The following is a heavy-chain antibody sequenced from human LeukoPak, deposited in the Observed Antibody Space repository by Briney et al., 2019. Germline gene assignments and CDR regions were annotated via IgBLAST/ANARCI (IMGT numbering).Heavy chain of an antibody. J-gene: IGHJ2*01. CDR1: GYTFTGYY. CDR3: ARDPGIPGFNWYFDL. Sequence: ASVTVSCTASGYTFTGYYMHWVRQAPGQGLEWMGWINPNSGGTNYAQKFQGRVTMTRDTSISTAYMDLSSLRSDDTAVYYCARDPGIPGFNWYFDLWGRGTLVTVSS. V-gene: IGHV1-2*02. CDR2: INPNSGGT. D-gene: IGHD1-20*01.